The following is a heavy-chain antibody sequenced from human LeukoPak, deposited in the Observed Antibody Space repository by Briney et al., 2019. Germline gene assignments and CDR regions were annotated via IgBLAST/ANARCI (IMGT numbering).Heavy chain of an antibody. CDR2: ISGGGGNTHYA. CDR3: AKFYDILTGYFDY. CDR1: GFTFSIFA. D-gene: IGHD3-9*01. Sequence: PGGSLRLSCGASGFTFSIFAMSWVRQSPGKGLEWVSAISGGGGNTHYAYDADSVKGRFTISRDNSKNTLFLQMNSLRAEDTAVYYCAKFYDILTGYFDYWGQGTLVTVSS. J-gene: IGHJ4*02. V-gene: IGHV3-23*01.